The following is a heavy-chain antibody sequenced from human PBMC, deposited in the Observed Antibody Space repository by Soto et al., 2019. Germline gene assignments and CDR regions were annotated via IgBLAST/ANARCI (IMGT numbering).Heavy chain of an antibody. Sequence: VQLVESGGGLVKPGGSLRLSCAASGFTFSSYSMNWVRQAPGKGLEWVSSISSSSSYIYYADSVKGRFTISRDNAKNSLYLQMNSLRAEDTAVYYCARGPFGVVILPGGSMDVWGQGTTVTVSS. CDR1: GFTFSSYS. V-gene: IGHV3-21*01. CDR2: ISSSSSYI. D-gene: IGHD3-3*01. CDR3: ARGPFGVVILPGGSMDV. J-gene: IGHJ6*02.